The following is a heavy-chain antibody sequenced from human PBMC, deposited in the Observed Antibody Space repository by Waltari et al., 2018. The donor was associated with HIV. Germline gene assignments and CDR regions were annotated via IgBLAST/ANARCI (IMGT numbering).Heavy chain of an antibody. V-gene: IGHV3-30*01. Sequence: QVQLVESGGGVVQPGRSLRLSCAASGFTFSRYEMHWVRQAPGKGLEWVAVISYDGSNKYYADSVKGRFTISRDNSKNTLYLQMNSLRAEDTAVYYCARDQTMTRAFDIWGQGTMVTVSS. CDR1: GFTFSRYE. CDR2: ISYDGSNK. D-gene: IGHD3-22*01. J-gene: IGHJ3*02. CDR3: ARDQTMTRAFDI.